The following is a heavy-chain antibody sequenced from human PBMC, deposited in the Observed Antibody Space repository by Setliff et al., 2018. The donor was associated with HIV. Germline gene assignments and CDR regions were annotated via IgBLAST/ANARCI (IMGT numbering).Heavy chain of an antibody. CDR3: ARLYYYGSGNYNDAFDI. CDR1: GGSISSSSYY. D-gene: IGHD3-10*01. CDR2: VYYSGST. Sequence: SETLSLTCIVSGGSISSSSYYWGWIRQPTGKGLEWIGTVYYSGSTYYNPSLKSRVTISVDTSKHQFSLRLSSVTAADTAVYYCARLYYYGSGNYNDAFDIWGQGTMVTVSS. J-gene: IGHJ3*02. V-gene: IGHV4-39*07.